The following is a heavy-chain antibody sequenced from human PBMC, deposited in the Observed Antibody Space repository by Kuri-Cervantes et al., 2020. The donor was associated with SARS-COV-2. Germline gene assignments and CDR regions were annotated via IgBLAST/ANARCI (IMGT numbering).Heavy chain of an antibody. CDR3: AGDHYYYYYMDV. J-gene: IGHJ6*03. CDR1: GFNFRDAW. V-gene: IGHV3-21*01. D-gene: IGHD3-10*01. Sequence: GESLKISCAASGFNFRDAWMSWVRQAPGKGLEWVSSISSSSSYIYYADSVKGRFTISRDTAKNSLYLQMNSLRAEDTAVYYCAGDHYYYYYMDVWGKGTTVTVSS. CDR2: ISSSSSYI.